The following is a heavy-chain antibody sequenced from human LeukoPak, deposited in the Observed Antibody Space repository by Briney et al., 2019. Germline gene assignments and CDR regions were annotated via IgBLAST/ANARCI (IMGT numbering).Heavy chain of an antibody. D-gene: IGHD6-19*01. CDR1: GGSFSGYY. CDR2: INHSGST. V-gene: IGHV4-34*01. Sequence: ETLSLTCAVYGGSFSGYYWSWIRQPPGKGPEWIGEINHSGSTNYNPSLKSRVTISVDTSKNQFSLKLSSVTAADTAVYYCASTVGQWLEEYYFDYWGQGTLVTVSS. CDR3: ASTVGQWLEEYYFDY. J-gene: IGHJ4*02.